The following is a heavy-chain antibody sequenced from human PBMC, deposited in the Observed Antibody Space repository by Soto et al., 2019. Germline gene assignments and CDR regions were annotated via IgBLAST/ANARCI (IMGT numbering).Heavy chain of an antibody. V-gene: IGHV3-33*01. Sequence: QVQLVESGGGVVQPGRSLRLSCAASGFTFSSYGMHWVRQAPGKGLDWVAVIWYDGSNKYYADSVKGRFTISRDNSKNTLYLQMNSLRAEDTAVYYCARDQRGYDFWSGYYAHRGNWFDPWGQGTLVTVSS. CDR1: GFTFSSYG. CDR2: IWYDGSNK. D-gene: IGHD3-3*01. J-gene: IGHJ5*02. CDR3: ARDQRGYDFWSGYYAHRGNWFDP.